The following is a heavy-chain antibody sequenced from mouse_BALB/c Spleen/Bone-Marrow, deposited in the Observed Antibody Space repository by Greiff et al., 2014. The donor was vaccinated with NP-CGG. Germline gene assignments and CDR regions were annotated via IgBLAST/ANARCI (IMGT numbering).Heavy chain of an antibody. J-gene: IGHJ2*01. CDR2: ISSGGSYT. D-gene: IGHD2-4*01. CDR1: GFTFSSYG. V-gene: IGHV5-6*01. CDR3: ARQTYYDYDGYFDY. Sequence: DVQLQESGGDLVKPGGSLKLPCAASGFTFSSYGMSWVRQTPDKRLEWVATISSGGSYTYYPDSVKGRFTISRDNAKNTLYLQMSSLKSEDTAMYYCARQTYYDYDGYFDYWGQGTTLTVSS.